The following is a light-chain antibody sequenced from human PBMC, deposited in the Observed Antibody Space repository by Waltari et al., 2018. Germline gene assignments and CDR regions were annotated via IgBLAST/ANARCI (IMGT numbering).Light chain of an antibody. CDR1: SSDLGGYNY. CDR3: SSYAGSNTYVV. J-gene: IGLJ2*01. Sequence: QSALTQPPSASGSPGQSVTISCLGTSSDLGGYNYVSCYQQHPGKAPKLIIYEVTTRPSGVPDRFSGSKSGNTASLTVSGLQAEDEAYYYCSSYAGSNTYVVFGGGTKLTVL. CDR2: EVT. V-gene: IGLV2-8*01.